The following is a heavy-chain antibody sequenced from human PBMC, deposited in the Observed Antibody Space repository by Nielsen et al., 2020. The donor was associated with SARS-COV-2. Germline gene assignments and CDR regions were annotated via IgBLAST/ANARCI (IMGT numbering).Heavy chain of an antibody. Sequence: ASVKVSCKASGYTFTGYYMHWVRQAPGQGLEWMGWINPNSGGTNYAQKFQGRVTMTRDTSISTAYMELSRLRSDDTAVYYCARDLTTTVNHYYYYYGMDVWGQGTTVTVSS. CDR3: ARDLTTTVNHYYYYYGMDV. CDR2: INPNSGGT. D-gene: IGHD4-11*01. CDR1: GYTFTGYY. V-gene: IGHV1-2*02. J-gene: IGHJ6*02.